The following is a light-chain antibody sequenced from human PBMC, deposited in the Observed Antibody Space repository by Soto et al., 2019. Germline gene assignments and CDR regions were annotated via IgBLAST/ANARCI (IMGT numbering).Light chain of an antibody. V-gene: IGKV3-11*01. Sequence: EIVLTQSPATLSLSPGERATLSCRASQSISSHLAWYQQKPGQAPRHLMYDASNRATGIPARFSGSGSGTDFTLTISSLEPEDFAVYYCQQRTTWPLTFGGGTMVEVK. CDR1: QSISSH. CDR2: DAS. J-gene: IGKJ4*01. CDR3: QQRTTWPLT.